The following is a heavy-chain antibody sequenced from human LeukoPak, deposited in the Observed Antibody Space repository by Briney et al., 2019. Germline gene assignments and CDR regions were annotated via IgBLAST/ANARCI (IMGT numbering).Heavy chain of an antibody. J-gene: IGHJ4*02. CDR2: INPSGGST. D-gene: IGHD2-2*01. CDR1: GYTFTSYY. CDR3: ARDPQRYCSSTSCYVIDY. Sequence: ASVKVSCKASGYTFTSYYMHWVRQAPGQGLEWMGIINPSGGSTSCAQKFQGRVTMTRDTSTSTVYMELSSLRSEDTAVYYCARDPQRYCSSTSCYVIDYWGQGTLVTVSS. V-gene: IGHV1-46*01.